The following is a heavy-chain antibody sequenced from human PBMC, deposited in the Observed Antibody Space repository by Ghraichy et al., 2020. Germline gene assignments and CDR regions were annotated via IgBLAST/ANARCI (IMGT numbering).Heavy chain of an antibody. CDR2: ISWNNGSI. CDR1: GFTFDDYA. D-gene: IGHD2-2*02. V-gene: IGHV3-9*01. CDR3: AKDMSAAIGEGYYYGMDV. J-gene: IGHJ6*02. Sequence: GGSLRLSCAASGFTFDDYAMHWVRQAPGKGLEWVSGISWNNGSIGYADSVKGRFTISRDNAKNSLYLQMNSLRAEDTALYYCAKDMSAAIGEGYYYGMDVWGQGTTVTVSS.